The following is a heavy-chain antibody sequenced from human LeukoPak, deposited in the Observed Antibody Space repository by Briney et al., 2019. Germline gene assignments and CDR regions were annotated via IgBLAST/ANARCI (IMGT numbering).Heavy chain of an antibody. Sequence: GGSLRLSCAASGFTFSSYGMHWVRQAPGKGLEWVAFIRCDGSNKYYADSVKGRFTISRDNSKNTLYLQMNSLRAEDTAVYYCAKGVYFRSYYDILTGLVYWGQGTLVTVSS. J-gene: IGHJ4*02. CDR2: IRCDGSNK. D-gene: IGHD3-9*01. V-gene: IGHV3-30*02. CDR1: GFTFSSYG. CDR3: AKGVYFRSYYDILTGLVY.